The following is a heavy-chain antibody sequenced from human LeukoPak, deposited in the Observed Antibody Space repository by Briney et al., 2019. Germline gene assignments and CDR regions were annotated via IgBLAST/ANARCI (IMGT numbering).Heavy chain of an antibody. J-gene: IGHJ4*02. CDR3: AKDILRANFDFWSFDS. V-gene: IGHV3-7*03. CDR2: INQDGGEK. D-gene: IGHD3-3*01. Sequence: GGSLRLSCAASGCTFSSYWMTWVRQAPGKGLEWVANINQDGGEKYYVDSVKGRFTISRDNSKNSLYLQMNSLRTEDTALYYCAKDILRANFDFWSFDSWGQGTLVTVSS. CDR1: GCTFSSYW.